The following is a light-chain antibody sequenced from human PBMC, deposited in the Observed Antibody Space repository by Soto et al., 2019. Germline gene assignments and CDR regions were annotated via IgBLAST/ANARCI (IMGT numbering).Light chain of an antibody. CDR1: QAFTSNY. V-gene: IGKV3-20*01. CDR3: QQYVSSPYT. Sequence: EIVLTQSPGTLSLSPGERAILSCRASQAFTSNYLAWYQQRPGQAPRLLIFGASSRATGIPDRFSGSGSGTDFTLIISGLEPADSAVYYCQQYVSSPYTFGQGTKVEIK. J-gene: IGKJ2*01. CDR2: GAS.